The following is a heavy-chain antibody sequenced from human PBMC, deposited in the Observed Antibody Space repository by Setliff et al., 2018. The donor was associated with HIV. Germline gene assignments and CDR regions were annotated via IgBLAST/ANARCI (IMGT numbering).Heavy chain of an antibody. CDR1: SGSFTGYY. CDR2: INRFGIT. Sequence: SETLSLTCAVYSGSFTGYYWTWIRQPPGKGLEWIGEINRFGITNYNPSLKSRLTLSVDTSKNQFSLNVNSVTAADTAVYYCARVLYYYYYVDVWGKGTTVTVSS. D-gene: IGHD3-3*01. CDR3: ARVLYYYYYVDV. J-gene: IGHJ6*03. V-gene: IGHV4-34*01.